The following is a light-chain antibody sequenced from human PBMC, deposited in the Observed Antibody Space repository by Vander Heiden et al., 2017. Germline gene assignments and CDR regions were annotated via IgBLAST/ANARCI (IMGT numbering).Light chain of an antibody. CDR3: QQYYNTPYT. V-gene: IGKV4-1*01. Sequence: DIVMTQSPHSLAVSLGERATINCKSSQSLLYNSNNRNYLTWYQQKPGQPPKLLIYWASTRESGVPDRFSGSGSGTDFTLTISSLQAEDVAVYYCQQYYNTPYTFGQGTKLEIK. CDR2: WAS. J-gene: IGKJ2*01. CDR1: QSLLYNSNNRNY.